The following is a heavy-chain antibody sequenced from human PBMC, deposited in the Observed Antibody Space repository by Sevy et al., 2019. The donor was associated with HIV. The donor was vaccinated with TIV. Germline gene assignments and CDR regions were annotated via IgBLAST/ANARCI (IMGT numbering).Heavy chain of an antibody. D-gene: IGHD3-3*01. CDR1: GGSFSGYY. J-gene: IGHJ5*02. V-gene: IGHV4-34*01. CDR3: ARRRTTSYDFWSGYYRDWFDP. CDR2: INHSGST. Sequence: SETLSLTCAVYGGSFSGYYWSWIRQPPGKGLEWIGEINHSGSTNYNPSLKSRVTISVDTSKNQFSLKLGSVTAADTAVYYCARRRTTSYDFWSGYYRDWFDPWGQGTLVTVSS.